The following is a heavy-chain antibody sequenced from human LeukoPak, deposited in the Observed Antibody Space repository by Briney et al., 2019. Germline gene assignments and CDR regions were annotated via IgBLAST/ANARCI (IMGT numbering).Heavy chain of an antibody. J-gene: IGHJ4*02. V-gene: IGHV4-34*01. CDR1: GGSFSGYY. CDR3: ARLPVYFGKGYFDS. D-gene: IGHD1-14*01. CDR2: IYYSGST. Sequence: SETLSLTCAVYGGSFSGYYWCWIRQPPGKGLEWIGSIYYSGSTYYNPSLKSRLTMSIDTSKDQFSLNINSVAAADTAVYYCARLPVYFGKGYFDSWGRGTLVTVSS.